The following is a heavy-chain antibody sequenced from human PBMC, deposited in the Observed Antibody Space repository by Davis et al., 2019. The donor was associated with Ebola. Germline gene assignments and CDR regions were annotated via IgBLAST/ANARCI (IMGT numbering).Heavy chain of an antibody. J-gene: IGHJ6*02. Sequence: AASVKVSCKASGGTFRNYAISWVRQAPGQGLEWMGRIIPIFGLANYAQKFQGRVTITADKSANTAYMELTSLRSEDTAVYYCASSSTPPAIEYYDYALDVWGQGTTVTVSS. CDR2: IIPIFGLA. CDR3: ASSSTPPAIEYYDYALDV. CDR1: GGTFRNYA. V-gene: IGHV1-69*04. D-gene: IGHD2/OR15-2a*01.